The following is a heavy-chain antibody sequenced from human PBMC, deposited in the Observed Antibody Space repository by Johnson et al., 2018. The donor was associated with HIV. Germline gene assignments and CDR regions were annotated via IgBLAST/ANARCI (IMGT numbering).Heavy chain of an antibody. V-gene: IGHV3-9*01. J-gene: IGHJ3*02. Sequence: VQLVESGGNLVQPGRSLRLSCAASGFTFDDYAMHWVRQAPGKGPEWVSGINWNGGSTGYADSVKGRFTISRDNAKNSLYLQMNSLRAEDTALYYCAKSYSSSWYTDAFDIWGLGTLVTVSS. D-gene: IGHD6-13*01. CDR2: INWNGGST. CDR1: GFTFDDYA. CDR3: AKSYSSSWYTDAFDI.